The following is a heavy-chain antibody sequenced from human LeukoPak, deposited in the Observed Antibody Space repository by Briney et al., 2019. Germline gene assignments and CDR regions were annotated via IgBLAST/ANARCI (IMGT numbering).Heavy chain of an antibody. CDR3: ARDRRGSASSWRNLYYFDY. D-gene: IGHD6-13*01. CDR2: IYYSGST. Sequence: PSETLSLTCTVSGGSISSGGYYWSWIRQHPGKGLEWIGYIYYSGSTYYNPSLKSRVTISVDTSKNQFSLKLSSVTAADTAVYYCARDRRGSASSWRNLYYFDYWGQGTLVTVSS. CDR1: GGSISSGGYY. J-gene: IGHJ4*02. V-gene: IGHV4-31*03.